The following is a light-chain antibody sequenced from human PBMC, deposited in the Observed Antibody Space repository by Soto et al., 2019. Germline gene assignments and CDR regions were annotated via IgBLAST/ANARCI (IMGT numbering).Light chain of an antibody. J-gene: IGKJ5*01. CDR1: QSVSGY. Sequence: EVGLTQSPVTLSLAPVERATLSCMASQSVSGYLAWYQQKPGQAPRLLIYDVSNRATGIPARFSGSGSGTDFTLTISSLEPEDFAIYYCQQRNYWQVTFGQGTRLEI. CDR3: QQRNYWQVT. V-gene: IGKV3-11*01. CDR2: DVS.